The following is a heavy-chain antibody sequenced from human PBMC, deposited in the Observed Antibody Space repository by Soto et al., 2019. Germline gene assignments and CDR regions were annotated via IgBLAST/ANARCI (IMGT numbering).Heavy chain of an antibody. D-gene: IGHD3-10*01. V-gene: IGHV4-59*01. Sequence: SETLSLTCAVYGGSFSGYYWSWIRQPPGKGLEWIGYIYYSGSTNYNPSLKSRVTISVDTSKNQFSLKLSSVTAADTAVYYCARNYGSGSYYCYYYGMDVWGQGTTVT. CDR3: ARNYGSGSYYCYYYGMDV. CDR2: IYYSGST. CDR1: GGSFSGYY. J-gene: IGHJ6*02.